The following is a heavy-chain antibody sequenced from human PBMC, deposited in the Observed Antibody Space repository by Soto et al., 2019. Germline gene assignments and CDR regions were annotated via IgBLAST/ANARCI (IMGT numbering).Heavy chain of an antibody. D-gene: IGHD1-26*01. V-gene: IGHV3-33*01. CDR3: ARDQHGGATFVPYGMEV. Sequence: GGSLRLSCAASGFTFSSSGMHWVCQAPGKGLEWVAVIWYDGSNKYYADSVKGRFTISRDNSKNTLYLQMNSLRAEDTAVYYCARDQHGGATFVPYGMEVWGQGTTVTVSS. CDR2: IWYDGSNK. CDR1: GFTFSSSG. J-gene: IGHJ6*02.